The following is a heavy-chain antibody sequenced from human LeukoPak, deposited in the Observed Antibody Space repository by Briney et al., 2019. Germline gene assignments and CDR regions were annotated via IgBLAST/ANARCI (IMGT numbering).Heavy chain of an antibody. Sequence: GESLKISCKGSGYRFTKYWIGWVRQMPGKGLEWMGNIDPSDSETRYSPSFQGQVTISVDKSISTAYLQWNSLKASDTAMYYCARHRSGIAVASSIYYFDYWGQGTLVTVSS. CDR3: ARHRSGIAVASSIYYFDY. J-gene: IGHJ4*02. CDR1: GYRFTKYW. CDR2: IDPSDSET. D-gene: IGHD6-19*01. V-gene: IGHV5-51*01.